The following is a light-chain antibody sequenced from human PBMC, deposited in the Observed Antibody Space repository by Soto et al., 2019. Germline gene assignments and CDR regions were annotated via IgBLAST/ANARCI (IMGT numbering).Light chain of an antibody. CDR2: TNT. CDR1: SSNVGGNP. J-gene: IGLJ1*01. V-gene: IGLV1-44*01. Sequence: VLTQPPSASGTPGQRVTISCSGSSSNVGGNPVNWYQHVPTTAPKLLIYTNTQRPSGVPDRFSGFKSGTSASLAISGLQSEDEADYYCASWDDSLNGPVFGTGTKVTVL. CDR3: ASWDDSLNGPV.